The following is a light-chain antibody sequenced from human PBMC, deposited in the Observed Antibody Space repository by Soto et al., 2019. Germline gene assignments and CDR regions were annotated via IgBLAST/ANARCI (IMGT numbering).Light chain of an antibody. CDR3: QQYDISPWT. CDR1: QSVSSNF. CDR2: DSS. Sequence: EIALTQSPATLSLSPGERATLSCRASQSVSSNFLAWYQHKPGQAPRLLIYDSSSRATGIPDRFSGSGSGTDFTLSIIRLEPEDFAVYYCQQYDISPWTFGQGTKVDIK. V-gene: IGKV3-20*01. J-gene: IGKJ1*01.